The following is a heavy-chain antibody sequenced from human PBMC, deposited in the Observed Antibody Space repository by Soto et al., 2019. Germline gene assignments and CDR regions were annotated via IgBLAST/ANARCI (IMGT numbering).Heavy chain of an antibody. D-gene: IGHD6-13*01. CDR2: INPSGGST. CDR3: ASQRREGSSSWLDY. J-gene: IGHJ4*02. CDR1: GYTSTSYY. Sequence: GASVKVSCKASGYTSTSYYMHWVRPAPGQGLEWMGIINPSGGSTSYAQKFQGRVTMTRDTSTSTVYMELSSLRSEDTAVYYCASQRREGSSSWLDYCGEGTLVTVSS. V-gene: IGHV1-46*03.